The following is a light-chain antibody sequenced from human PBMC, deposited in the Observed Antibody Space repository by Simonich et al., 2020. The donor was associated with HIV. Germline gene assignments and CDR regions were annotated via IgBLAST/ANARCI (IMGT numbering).Light chain of an antibody. Sequence: EIVMTQSPATLSVSPGEGATLSCRASQSVSSNLAWYKQKPGQAPRLLIYGASTRATGIPARFSGSGSGTEFTLTISSMQSEDFAVYYCQQYNNWLIFTFGPGTKVDIK. CDR1: QSVSSN. V-gene: IGKV3-15*01. CDR3: QQYNNWLIFT. CDR2: GAS. J-gene: IGKJ3*01.